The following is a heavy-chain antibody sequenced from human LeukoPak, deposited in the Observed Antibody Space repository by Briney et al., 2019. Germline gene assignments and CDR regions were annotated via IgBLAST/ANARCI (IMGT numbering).Heavy chain of an antibody. J-gene: IGHJ4*02. CDR1: GGTFSSYA. Sequence: GSSVKVSCKASGGTFSSYAISWVRQAPGQGLEWMGRIIPIFGTANYAQKFQGRVTITTDESTSTAYMELSSLRSEDTAVSYCAREAARFLEWFPSKWGQGTLVTVSS. CDR3: AREAARFLEWFPSK. CDR2: IIPIFGTA. V-gene: IGHV1-69*05. D-gene: IGHD3-3*01.